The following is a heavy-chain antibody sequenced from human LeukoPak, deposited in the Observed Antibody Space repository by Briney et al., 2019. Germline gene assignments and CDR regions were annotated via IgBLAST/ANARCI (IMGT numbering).Heavy chain of an antibody. J-gene: IGHJ4*02. Sequence: PSETLSLTCTVSGGSISSYYWSWTRQPPGKGLEWIGYIYYSGSTNYNPSLKSRVTISVDTSKNQFSLKLSSVTAADTAVYYCVLRPYYYDSSGYSHFDYWGQGTLVTVSS. V-gene: IGHV4-59*01. D-gene: IGHD3-22*01. CDR2: IYYSGST. CDR3: VLRPYYYDSSGYSHFDY. CDR1: GGSISSYY.